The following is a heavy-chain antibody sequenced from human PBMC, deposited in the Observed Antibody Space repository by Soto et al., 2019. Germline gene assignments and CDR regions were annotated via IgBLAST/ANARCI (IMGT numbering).Heavy chain of an antibody. Sequence: GGSLRLSCAASGFTFSSYGMHWVRQAPGKGLEWVAVISYDGSNKYYADSVKGRFTISRDNSENTLYLQMNSLRAEDTAVYYCAKDLFSTTMVRGVTIFDYWGQGTLVTVSS. CDR1: GFTFSSYG. CDR2: ISYDGSNK. D-gene: IGHD3-10*01. J-gene: IGHJ4*02. V-gene: IGHV3-30*18. CDR3: AKDLFSTTMVRGVTIFDY.